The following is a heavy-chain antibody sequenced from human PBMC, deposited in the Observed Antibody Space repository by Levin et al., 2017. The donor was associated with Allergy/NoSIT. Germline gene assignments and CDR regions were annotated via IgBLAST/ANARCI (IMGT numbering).Heavy chain of an antibody. CDR3: AKRFSSSWSRGEAFDI. J-gene: IGHJ3*02. Sequence: PSETLSLTCTVSGGSISSSEYCWGWIRQPPGKGLEWIGNIFYSGTTYYNPSLKSRVTISVDTSKNQSSLKLKYVTAADTAVYFCAKRFSSSWSRGEAFDIWGQGTMVTVSS. D-gene: IGHD6-13*01. CDR2: IFYSGTT. CDR1: GGSISSSEYC. V-gene: IGHV4-39*01.